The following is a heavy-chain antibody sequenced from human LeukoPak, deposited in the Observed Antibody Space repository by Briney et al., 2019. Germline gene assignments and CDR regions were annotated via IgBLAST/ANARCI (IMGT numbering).Heavy chain of an antibody. CDR3: ATVGSSGYYSYYYMDV. D-gene: IGHD3-22*01. CDR1: GYTLTELS. V-gene: IGHV1-24*01. CDR2: FDPEDGET. Sequence: GASVKVSCKVSGYTLTELSMHWVRQAPGKGLEWMGGFDPEDGETIYAQKFQGRVTMTEDTSTDTAYMELSSLRSEDTAVYYCATVGSSGYYSYYYMDVWGKGTTVTISS. J-gene: IGHJ6*03.